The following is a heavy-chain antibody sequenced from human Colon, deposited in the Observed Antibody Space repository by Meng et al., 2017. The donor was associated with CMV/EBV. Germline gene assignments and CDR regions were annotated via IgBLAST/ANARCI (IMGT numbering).Heavy chain of an antibody. D-gene: IGHD3-10*01. Sequence: CKASGYTFNKYAMNWVRQTPGQGLEWMGWINTNTGQPTYAQGFTGRFVFSFDTSVSTAYLQISSLKAEDTAVYFCAREGEDAYYNFDYWGQGTLVTVSS. CDR1: GYTFNKYA. CDR3: AREGEDAYYNFDY. CDR2: INTNTGQP. V-gene: IGHV7-4-1*02. J-gene: IGHJ4*02.